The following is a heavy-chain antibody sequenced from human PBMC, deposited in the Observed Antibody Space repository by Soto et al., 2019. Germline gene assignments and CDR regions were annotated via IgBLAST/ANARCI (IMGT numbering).Heavy chain of an antibody. CDR2: IVVGSGNT. CDR1: GFTFTSSA. V-gene: IGHV1-58*02. J-gene: IGHJ6*02. Sequence: SVKVSCKASGFTFTSSAMQWVRQARGQRLEWIGWIVVGSGNTNYAQKFQERVTITRDMSTSTAYMELSSLRSEDTAVYYCAAGVAAAGTDYYGMDVWGQGTTVTVSS. D-gene: IGHD6-13*01. CDR3: AAGVAAAGTDYYGMDV.